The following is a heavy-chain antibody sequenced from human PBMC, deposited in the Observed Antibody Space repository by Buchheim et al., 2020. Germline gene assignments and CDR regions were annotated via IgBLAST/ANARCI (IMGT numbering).Heavy chain of an antibody. CDR2: INPSGGST. D-gene: IGHD2-21*02. CDR3: ARDALPVVVTAILPVYYGVDV. J-gene: IGHJ6*02. Sequence: QVQLVQSGAEVKKPGASVKVSCKASGYTLTSYHMHWVRQAPGQGLEWMGIINPSGGSTNYAQKFQGRVTMTRDTSTSTVYMELSSLRSEDTAVYYCARDALPVVVTAILPVYYGVDVWGQGTT. CDR1: GYTLTSYH. V-gene: IGHV1-46*01.